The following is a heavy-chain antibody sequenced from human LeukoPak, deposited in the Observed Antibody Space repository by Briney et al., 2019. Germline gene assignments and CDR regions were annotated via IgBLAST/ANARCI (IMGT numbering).Heavy chain of an antibody. CDR1: GFTFSSCA. D-gene: IGHD4-17*01. V-gene: IGHV3-30-3*01. CDR3: ARNPYGDYSFDY. CDR2: ISYDGSNK. J-gene: IGHJ4*02. Sequence: GGSLRLSCAASGFTFSSCAVHWVRQAPGKGLEWVAIISYDGSNKYYADSVKGRFSVSRDNSRNTLYLQMNSLGAEDTAVYYCARNPYGDYSFDYWGQGTLVTVSS.